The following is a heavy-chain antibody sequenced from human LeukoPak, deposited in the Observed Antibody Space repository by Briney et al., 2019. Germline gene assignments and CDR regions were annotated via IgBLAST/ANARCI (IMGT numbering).Heavy chain of an antibody. Sequence: GGSLRLSCAASGFTFSSYGMHWVRQAPGKGLEWVAVISYDGSDKDYADSVKGRFTISRDNSKNTLYLQMNSLRDEDTAIYYCANGPSGSAISFDYWGQGTLVTVSS. CDR3: ANGPSGSAISFDY. CDR1: GFTFSSYG. J-gene: IGHJ4*02. V-gene: IGHV3-30*18. D-gene: IGHD5-18*01. CDR2: ISYDGSDK.